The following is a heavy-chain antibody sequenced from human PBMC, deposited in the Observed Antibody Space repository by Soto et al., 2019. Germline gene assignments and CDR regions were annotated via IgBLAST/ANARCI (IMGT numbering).Heavy chain of an antibody. J-gene: IGHJ6*02. CDR1: GFPFSSYA. CDR2: ISGSGGST. D-gene: IGHD4-17*01. CDR3: AKALRKIEPRLYYYYGMDV. Sequence: GGSLILSCAASGFPFSSYAMSWVRQAPGKGLEWVSAISGSGGSTYYADSVKGRFTISRDNSKNTLYLQMNSLRAEDTAVYYCAKALRKIEPRLYYYYGMDVWGQGTTVTVSS. V-gene: IGHV3-23*01.